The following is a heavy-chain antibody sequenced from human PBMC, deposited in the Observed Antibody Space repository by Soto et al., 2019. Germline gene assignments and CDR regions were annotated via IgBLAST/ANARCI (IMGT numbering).Heavy chain of an antibody. CDR1: GFTFSSYA. Sequence: QVQLVESGGGVVQPGRSLRLSCAASGFTFSSYAMHWVRQAPGKGLEWVAVISYDGSNKYYADSVKGRFTISRDNSKNTLYLQMNSLRAEDTAVYYCARDPPRMITFGKLDYWGQGTLVTVSS. CDR3: ARDPPRMITFGKLDY. CDR2: ISYDGSNK. J-gene: IGHJ4*02. V-gene: IGHV3-30-3*01. D-gene: IGHD3-16*01.